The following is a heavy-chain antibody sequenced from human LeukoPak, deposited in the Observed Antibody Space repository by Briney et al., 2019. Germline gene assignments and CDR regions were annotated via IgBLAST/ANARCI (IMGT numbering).Heavy chain of an antibody. V-gene: IGHV3-30*18. CDR3: AKNFTVRLWGAFDI. D-gene: IGHD3-10*01. CDR2: ISYDGSNK. J-gene: IGHJ3*02. Sequence: GGSLRLSCAASGFTFSSYGMHWVRQAPGKGLEWVAVISYDGSNKYYADSVKGRFTISRDNSRNTLYLQMNSLRAEDTAVYYCAKNFTVRLWGAFDIWGQGTMVTVSS. CDR1: GFTFSSYG.